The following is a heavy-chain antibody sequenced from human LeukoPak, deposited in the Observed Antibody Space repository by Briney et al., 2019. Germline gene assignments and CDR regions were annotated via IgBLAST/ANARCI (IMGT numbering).Heavy chain of an antibody. Sequence: GGSLRLSCAASGFTFRRYGMSWVRQAPEKGLEWVSAISGSGSSTYYGDSVKGRFAISRDNAKNSLYLQMNSLRAEDTAVYYCARADGSGYYYPFDYWGQGTLVTVSS. V-gene: IGHV3-23*01. CDR3: ARADGSGYYYPFDY. CDR2: ISGSGSST. CDR1: GFTFRRYG. D-gene: IGHD3-22*01. J-gene: IGHJ4*02.